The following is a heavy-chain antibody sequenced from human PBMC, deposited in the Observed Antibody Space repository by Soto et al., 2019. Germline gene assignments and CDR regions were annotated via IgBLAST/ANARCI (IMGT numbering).Heavy chain of an antibody. V-gene: IGHV4-34*01. D-gene: IGHD3-16*02. CDR1: GGSFSGYY. CDR2: INHSGST. J-gene: IGHJ4*02. CDR3: ARNLAVYDYVWGSYRYWYYFDY. Sequence: SETLSLTCAVYGGSFSGYYWSWIRQPPGKGLEWIGEINHSGSTNYNPSLKSRVTISVDTSKSQFSLKLSSVTAADTAVYYCARNLAVYDYVWGSYRYWYYFDYWGQGTLVTVSS.